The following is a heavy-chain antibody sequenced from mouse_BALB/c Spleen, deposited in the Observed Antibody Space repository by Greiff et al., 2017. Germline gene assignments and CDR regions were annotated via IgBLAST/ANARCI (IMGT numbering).Heavy chain of an antibody. J-gene: IGHJ2*01. CDR2: IDPSDSET. CDR3: ARSDGKVYYFDY. D-gene: IGHD2-1*01. Sequence: VKQRPGQGLEWIGMIDPSDSETHYNQMFKDKATLTVDKSSSTAYMQLSSLTSEDSAVYYCARSDGKVYYFDYWGQGTTLTVSS. V-gene: IGHV1-61*01.